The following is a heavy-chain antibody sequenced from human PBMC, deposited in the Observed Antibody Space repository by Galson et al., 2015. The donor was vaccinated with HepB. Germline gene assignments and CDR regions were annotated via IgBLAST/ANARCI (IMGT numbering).Heavy chain of an antibody. D-gene: IGHD4-23*01. Sequence: SVKVSCKASGYTFTSYGISWVRQAPGQGLEWMGWISAYNGNTNYAQKLQGRVTMTTDTSTSTAYMELRSLRSDDTAVYYCARDTLLYGGTDEYYFDYWGQGTLVTVSS. CDR1: GYTFTSYG. CDR3: ARDTLLYGGTDEYYFDY. V-gene: IGHV1-18*04. J-gene: IGHJ4*02. CDR2: ISAYNGNT.